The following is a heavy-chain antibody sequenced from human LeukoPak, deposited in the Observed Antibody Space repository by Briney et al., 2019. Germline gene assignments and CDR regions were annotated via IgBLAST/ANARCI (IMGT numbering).Heavy chain of an antibody. V-gene: IGHV4-4*07. J-gene: IGHJ4*02. Sequence: SETLSLTCTVSGDSISTYYWNWIRQPAGKGLEWIGRIYTSGSTYYNPSLKSRVTISVDTSKNQFSLKLSFVTAADTAVYYCARAPVRDGYNPHYYFDYWGQGTLVTVSS. CDR3: ARAPVRDGYNPHYYFDY. CDR2: IYTSGST. D-gene: IGHD5-12*01. CDR1: GDSISTYY.